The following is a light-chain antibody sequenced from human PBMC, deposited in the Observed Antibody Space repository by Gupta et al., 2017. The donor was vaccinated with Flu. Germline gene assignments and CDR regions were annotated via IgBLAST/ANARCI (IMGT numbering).Light chain of an antibody. CDR1: SSNIGTNT. CDR2: SNN. V-gene: IGLV1-44*01. J-gene: IGLJ3*02. CDR3: AAWDDSLNGWV. Sequence: QSVLTQPPSASGTPGQRVTISCSGSSSNIGTNTANWYQQVPGTAPKLLIYSNNQRPSGVPDRFSGSKSGTSASLANSGLQSEDEADYYCAAWDDSLNGWVFGGGTKLTVL.